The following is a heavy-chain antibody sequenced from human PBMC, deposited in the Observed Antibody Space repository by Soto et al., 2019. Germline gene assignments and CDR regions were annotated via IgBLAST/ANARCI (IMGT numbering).Heavy chain of an antibody. D-gene: IGHD6-19*01. Sequence: QVQLVQSGAEVKTPGSSLKVSCTVSGSRFSNYVISWVRQAPAHGLEWLGGIIPIFNSTQYAQRYHGRVTIPANTSTNTASLELSSLRTDDTAVYYCAREGRGKKAGYNGLVSLGYWGQGTMVTVSS. J-gene: IGHJ4*02. CDR1: GSRFSNYV. CDR2: IIPIFNST. CDR3: AREGRGKKAGYNGLVSLGY. V-gene: IGHV1-69*06.